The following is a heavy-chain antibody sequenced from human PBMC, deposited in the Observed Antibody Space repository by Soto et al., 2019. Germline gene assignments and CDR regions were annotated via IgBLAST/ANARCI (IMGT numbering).Heavy chain of an antibody. CDR1: GGTFSSYA. D-gene: IGHD1-1*01. CDR2: IIPIFGTA. J-gene: IGHJ5*02. Sequence: QVQLVQSGAEVKKPGSSVKVSCKASGGTFSSYAISWVRQAPGQGLEWMGGIIPIFGTANYAQKFQGRVTITADEATSTAYMEPSSLRSADTAVYYCARRGLERRNPFAPWGQGTVVTVSS. CDR3: ARRGLERRNPFAP. V-gene: IGHV1-69*01.